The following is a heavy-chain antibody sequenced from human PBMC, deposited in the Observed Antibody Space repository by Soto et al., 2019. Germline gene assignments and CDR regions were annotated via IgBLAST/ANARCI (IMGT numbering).Heavy chain of an antibody. J-gene: IGHJ6*01. CDR3: ASDRADCSSVGCFASFNFGMEV. CDR2: IYSGGST. V-gene: IGHV3-53*01. CDR1: GFTVSSYY. D-gene: IGHD2-15*01. Sequence: GESLKISCAASGFTVSSYYMSWVRQAPGKGLEWVSAIYSGGSTYYTDSVEGRFTISRDISKNTLYLQMNSLRVDDTAVYFCASDRADCSSVGCFASFNFGMEVWGQGTTVAVSS.